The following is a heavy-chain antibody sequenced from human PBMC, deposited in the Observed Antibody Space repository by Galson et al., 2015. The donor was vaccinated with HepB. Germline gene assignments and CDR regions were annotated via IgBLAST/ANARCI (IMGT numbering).Heavy chain of an antibody. D-gene: IGHD2-21*02. Sequence: PALVKPTQTLTLTCTFSGFSLSTSGMCVSWIRQPPGKALEWLALIDWDDDKYYSTSLKTRLTISKDTSKNQVVLTMTNMGPVDTATYYCARSIGGDCYNWFDPWGQGTLVTVSS. CDR1: GFSLSTSGMC. CDR2: IDWDDDK. CDR3: ARSIGGDCYNWFDP. V-gene: IGHV2-70*01. J-gene: IGHJ5*02.